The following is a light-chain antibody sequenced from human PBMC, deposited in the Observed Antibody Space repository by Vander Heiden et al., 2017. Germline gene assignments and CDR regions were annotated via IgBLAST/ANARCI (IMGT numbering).Light chain of an antibody. Sequence: QSALTQPRSVSGSPGQSVTISCTGTSSDVGGYNYVSGYQQHPGKAPKLMIYDVSKRPSGVPDRFSGSKSGNTASLTISGLQAEDEADYYCCSYAGSPYVVFGGGTKLTVL. J-gene: IGLJ2*01. CDR2: DVS. V-gene: IGLV2-11*01. CDR3: CSYAGSPYVV. CDR1: SSDVGGYNY.